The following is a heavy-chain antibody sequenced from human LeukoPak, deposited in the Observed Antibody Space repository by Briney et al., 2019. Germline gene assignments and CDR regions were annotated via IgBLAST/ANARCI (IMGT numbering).Heavy chain of an antibody. Sequence: GASVKVSCKASGYTFTGYYMHWVRQAPGQGLEWMGWINPNSGGTNYAQKFQGRVTMTRDTSISTAYMELSRLRSDDTAVYYCARVPLGVTPWSHFDYWGQGTLVTVSS. CDR2: INPNSGGT. CDR1: GYTFTGYY. D-gene: IGHD4-23*01. V-gene: IGHV1-2*02. CDR3: ARVPLGVTPWSHFDY. J-gene: IGHJ4*02.